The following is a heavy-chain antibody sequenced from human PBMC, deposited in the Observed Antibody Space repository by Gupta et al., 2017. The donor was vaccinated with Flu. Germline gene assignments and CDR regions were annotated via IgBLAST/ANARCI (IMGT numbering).Heavy chain of an antibody. CDR3: ARDRSSSAL. Sequence: HVQLVQSGPEVQKPGAAVEVSCTASGYIFPNYGFSLVRQASGKGLERMGWISAYNGNTDYAQRFQGRVAMTIDTSTSTAYMELRSLRSDDTAVYYCARDRSSSALWGQGTLVTVSS. CDR1: GYIFPNYG. J-gene: IGHJ4*02. D-gene: IGHD6-6*01. V-gene: IGHV1-18*01. CDR2: ISAYNGNT.